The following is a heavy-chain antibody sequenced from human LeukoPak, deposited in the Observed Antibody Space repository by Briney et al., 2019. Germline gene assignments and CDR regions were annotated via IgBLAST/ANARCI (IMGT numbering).Heavy chain of an antibody. V-gene: IGHV1-18*04. CDR3: ARDPTPGITVFPYPGRW. J-gene: IGHJ4*02. CDR2: ISGDSGNT. Sequence: ASVKVSCKTSGYTFTSYGISWVRQAPGQGLEWVGWISGDSGNTKYAEKFQDRVALIRDTSTNTMYMELKSLTSDDTAMYYCARDPTPGITVFPYPGRWWGQGTLVTVSS. D-gene: IGHD1-14*01. CDR1: GYTFTSYG.